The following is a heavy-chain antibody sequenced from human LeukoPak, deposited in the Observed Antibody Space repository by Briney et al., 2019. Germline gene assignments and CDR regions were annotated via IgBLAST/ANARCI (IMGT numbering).Heavy chain of an antibody. CDR1: GFTFSSYG. Sequence: PGGSLRLSCAASGFTFSSYGMHWVRQAPGKGLEWVAVISYDGSNKYYAGSVKGRFTISRGNSKNTLYLQMNNLRAEDTAVYYCARELVATLPQWGQGTLVTVSS. J-gene: IGHJ4*02. CDR2: ISYDGSNK. V-gene: IGHV3-30*03. D-gene: IGHD5-12*01. CDR3: ARELVATLPQ.